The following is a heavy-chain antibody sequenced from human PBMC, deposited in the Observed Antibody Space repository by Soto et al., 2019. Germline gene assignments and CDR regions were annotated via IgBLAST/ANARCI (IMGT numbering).Heavy chain of an antibody. D-gene: IGHD3-16*02. V-gene: IGHV4-4*02. CDR3: ARGISAAYYDYVWGSYRYFYFDY. CDR2: IYHSGST. J-gene: IGHJ4*02. CDR1: GGSISSSNW. Sequence: SETLSLTCAVSGGSISSSNWWSWVRQPPGKGLEWIGEIYHSGSTNYNPSLKSRVTISVDKSKNQFSLKLSSVTAADTAVYYCARGISAAYYDYVWGSYRYFYFDYWGQGTLVTVSS.